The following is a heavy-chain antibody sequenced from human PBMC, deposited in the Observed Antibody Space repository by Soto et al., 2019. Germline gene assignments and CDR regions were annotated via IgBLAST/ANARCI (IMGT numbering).Heavy chain of an antibody. D-gene: IGHD6-19*01. CDR3: AKDPRKKTIAVAE. V-gene: IGHV3-23*01. CDR2: ISGSGGST. Sequence: EVQLLESGGGLVQPGGSLRLSCAASGFTFSSYAMSWVRQAPGKGLEWVSAISGSGGSTYYADSEKGRFTISRDNSKNTLYLQMKSRRAEDTAVYYCAKDPRKKTIAVAEWGQGTLVTVSS. CDR1: GFTFSSYA. J-gene: IGHJ4*02.